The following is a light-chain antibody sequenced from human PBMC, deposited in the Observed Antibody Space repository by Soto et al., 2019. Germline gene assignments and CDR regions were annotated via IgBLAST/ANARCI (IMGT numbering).Light chain of an antibody. J-gene: IGKJ5*01. CDR1: QSVSSNY. Sequence: IVLTQSPGTLSLSPGERATLSCRASQSVSSNYSAWYQQKPGQAPRVLIYVASSRATGIPDRFSGSGSGTDFALTISRLEPEDFAVYYCQQYGSSPITFGQGTRLEIK. CDR3: QQYGSSPIT. V-gene: IGKV3-20*01. CDR2: VAS.